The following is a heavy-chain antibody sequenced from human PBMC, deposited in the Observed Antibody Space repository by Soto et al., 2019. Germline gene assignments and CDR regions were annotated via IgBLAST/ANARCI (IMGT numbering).Heavy chain of an antibody. J-gene: IGHJ4*02. Sequence: EVQLVESGGGLVQPGGSLRLSCAASGFTFSSYSMNWVRQAPGKGLEWVSCIGTSSSTIYYADSVKGRFTISRDNAKNSLYLQMNSLRDEDTAVYYCARVSRCDDNNFDWGQGTLVTVSS. CDR3: ARVSRCDDNNFD. CDR1: GFTFSSYS. CDR2: IGTSSSTI. V-gene: IGHV3-48*02. D-gene: IGHD1-1*01.